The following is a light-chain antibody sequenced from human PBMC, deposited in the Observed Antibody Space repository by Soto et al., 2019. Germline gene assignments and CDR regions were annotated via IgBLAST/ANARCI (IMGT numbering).Light chain of an antibody. CDR2: GNS. Sequence: QSVLTQPASVSVSPRQSITISCTGTSSDVGGYNLVSWYQQHPGKAPKLIIFGNSERPSGVSDRFSGSKSGNTASLTISGVPAEHEDPYHCCSSATNSFVFGSGTKVTV. CDR1: SSDVGGYNL. J-gene: IGLJ1*01. V-gene: IGLV2-23*01. CDR3: CSSATNSFV.